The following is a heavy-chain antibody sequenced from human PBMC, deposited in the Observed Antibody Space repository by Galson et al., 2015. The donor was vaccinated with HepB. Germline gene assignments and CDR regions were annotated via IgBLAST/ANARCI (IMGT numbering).Heavy chain of an antibody. CDR3: ASSIPAARNYYYYYYGMDV. CDR1: GGTFSSYA. CDR2: IIPIFGTA. V-gene: IGHV1-69*13. J-gene: IGHJ6*02. D-gene: IGHD2-2*01. Sequence: SVKVSCKASGGTFSSYAISWVRQAPGQGLEWMGGIIPIFGTANYAQKFQGRVTITADESTSTAYMELSSLRSEDTAVYYCASSIPAARNYYYYYYGMDVWGQGTTVTVSS.